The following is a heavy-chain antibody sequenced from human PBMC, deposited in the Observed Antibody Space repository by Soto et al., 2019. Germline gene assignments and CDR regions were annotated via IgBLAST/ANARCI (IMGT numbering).Heavy chain of an antibody. D-gene: IGHD6-13*01. CDR2: INSDGSST. Sequence: PGGSLRLSCAASGFTFSSYWMHWVLQAPGKGLVWVSRINSDGSSTSYADSVKVRFTISRENAKKTLYLQMNSLRAEDTAVYYCARDPIAAAGFDYWGQGTLVTVSS. J-gene: IGHJ4*02. CDR3: ARDPIAAAGFDY. CDR1: GFTFSSYW. V-gene: IGHV3-74*01.